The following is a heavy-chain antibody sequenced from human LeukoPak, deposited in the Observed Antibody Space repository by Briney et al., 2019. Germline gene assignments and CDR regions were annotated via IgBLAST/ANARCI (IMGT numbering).Heavy chain of an antibody. CDR2: IKPNSGDT. CDR3: ASGRTIFYYYMDV. V-gene: IGHV1-2*02. D-gene: IGHD3-3*02. CDR1: GYTFTGYY. Sequence: GASVKVSCKASGYTFTGYYIHWVRQAPGQGLEWMGWIKPNSGDTNYAQKFQGRVTMTRDTSISTVYMELSRLRVDDTAVYYCASGRTIFYYYMDVWGKGTTVTISS. J-gene: IGHJ6*03.